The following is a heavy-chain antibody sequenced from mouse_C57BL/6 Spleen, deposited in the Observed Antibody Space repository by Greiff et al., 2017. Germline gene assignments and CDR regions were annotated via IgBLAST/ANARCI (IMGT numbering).Heavy chain of an antibody. CDR3: ARNYGSPYYAMDY. Sequence: VQLQQSGAELVRPGASVKLSCKASGYTFTDYYINWVKQRPGQGLEWIARIYPGSGNTYYNEKFKGKATLTAEKSSSTAYMQLSSLTSEDSAVYFCARNYGSPYYAMDYWGQGTSVTVSS. CDR2: IYPGSGNT. D-gene: IGHD1-1*01. J-gene: IGHJ4*01. CDR1: GYTFTDYY. V-gene: IGHV1-76*01.